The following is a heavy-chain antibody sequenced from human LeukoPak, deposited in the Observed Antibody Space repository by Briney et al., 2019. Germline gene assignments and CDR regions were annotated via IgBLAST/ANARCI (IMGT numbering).Heavy chain of an antibody. V-gene: IGHV4-34*01. CDR1: GGSFSGYY. Sequence: PSETLSLTCAVYGGSFSGYYWSWIRQPPGKGLEWIGGINHSGSTNYNPSLKSRVTISVDTSKNQFSLKLSSVTAADTAVYYCARSLTAMSDLFDYWGQGTLVTVSS. J-gene: IGHJ4*02. CDR2: INHSGST. CDR3: ARSLTAMSDLFDY. D-gene: IGHD5-18*01.